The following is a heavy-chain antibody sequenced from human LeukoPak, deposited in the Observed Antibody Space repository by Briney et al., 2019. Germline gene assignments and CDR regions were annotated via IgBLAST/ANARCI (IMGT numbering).Heavy chain of an antibody. CDR1: GYTFTGYY. J-gene: IGHJ3*02. D-gene: IGHD2-15*01. CDR3: ARDRYCSGGSCYGGRAFDI. Sequence: ASVKVSCKASGYTFTGYYMHWVRQAPGQGLEWMGWINPNSDGTNYAQKFQGRVTMTRDTSISTAYMELSRLRSDDTAVYYCARDRYCSGGSCYGGRAFDIWGQGTMVTVSS. CDR2: INPNSDGT. V-gene: IGHV1-2*02.